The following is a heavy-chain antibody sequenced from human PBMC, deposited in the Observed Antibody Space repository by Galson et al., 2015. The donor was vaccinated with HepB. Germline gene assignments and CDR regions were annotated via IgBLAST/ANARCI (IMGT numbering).Heavy chain of an antibody. CDR3: TTAPVSSSWYYFDY. CDR2: IKQDGSEK. V-gene: IGHV3-7*03. J-gene: IGHJ4*02. D-gene: IGHD6-13*01. CDR1: GFTFSSYW. Sequence: SLRLSCAASGFTFSSYWMSWVRQAPGKGLEWVANIKQDGSEKYYVDSVKGRFTISRDNAKNSLYLQMNSLKTEDTAVYYCTTAPVSSSWYYFDYWGQGTLVTVSS.